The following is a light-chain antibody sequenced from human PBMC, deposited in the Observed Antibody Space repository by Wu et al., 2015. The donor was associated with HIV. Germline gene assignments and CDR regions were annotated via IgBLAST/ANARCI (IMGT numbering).Light chain of an antibody. J-gene: IGKJ2*01. Sequence: PGERATLSCRASQSVSRNYVAWYQQKPGQAPRLLIYGASSRASGIPDRFSGSGSGTDFTLTISRLEPEDFAVYYCQQRRYWPLYTFGQGTKLEIK. CDR1: QSVSRNY. V-gene: IGKV3D-20*02. CDR3: QQRRYWPLYT. CDR2: GAS.